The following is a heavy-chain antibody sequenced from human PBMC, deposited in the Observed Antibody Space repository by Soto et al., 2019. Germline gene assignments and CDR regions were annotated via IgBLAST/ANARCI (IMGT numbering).Heavy chain of an antibody. Sequence: GGSLRLSCAASGFTFSSYGMHWVRQAPGKGLEWVAVIWYDGSNKYYADSVKGRFTISRDNSKNTLYLQMNSLRAEDTAVYYCARDHWQLANYYYYGMDVWGQGTTFTVSS. V-gene: IGHV3-33*01. J-gene: IGHJ6*02. CDR2: IWYDGSNK. CDR3: ARDHWQLANYYYYGMDV. CDR1: GFTFSSYG. D-gene: IGHD6-6*01.